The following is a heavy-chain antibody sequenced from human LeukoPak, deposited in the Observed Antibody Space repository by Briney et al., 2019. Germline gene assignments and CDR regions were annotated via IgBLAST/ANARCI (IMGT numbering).Heavy chain of an antibody. D-gene: IGHD1-26*01. V-gene: IGHV3-23*01. Sequence: GGSLRLSCAASGFTFSSYAMIWVRQAPGKGLEWVSAISGSGGGTYYADAVKGRFTISRDNSKNTLYLQMNSLRAEDTAVYYCAKGSARSYSQYYYYGMDVWGQGTTVTVSS. CDR1: GFTFSSYA. J-gene: IGHJ6*02. CDR2: ISGSGGGT. CDR3: AKGSARSYSQYYYYGMDV.